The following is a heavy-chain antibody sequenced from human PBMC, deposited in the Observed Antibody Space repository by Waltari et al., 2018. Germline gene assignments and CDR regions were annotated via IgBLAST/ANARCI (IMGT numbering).Heavy chain of an antibody. CDR2: ISSSKSAN. Sequence: EVQLVESGGGLVQPGGSLRLSCAASGFTLSSYSMNWVRQAPGKGLEWVSYISSSKSANYYADSGKARFTISRDSAKNSRYLQMNSLQAEDTAVYYCARQVTGRCADYWGQGTLVTVSS. J-gene: IGHJ4*02. CDR1: GFTLSSYS. D-gene: IGHD3-10*01. CDR3: ARQVTGRCADY. V-gene: IGHV3-48*01.